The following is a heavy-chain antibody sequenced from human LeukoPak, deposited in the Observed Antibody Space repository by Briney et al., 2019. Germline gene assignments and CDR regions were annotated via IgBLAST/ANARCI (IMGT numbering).Heavy chain of an antibody. V-gene: IGHV3-74*01. CDR3: AKDLRGSYDY. CDR1: GFTLSNYW. Sequence: GGSLRLSCAASGFTLSNYWMHWVRQTPGKGLVWVSRINRDGSSTDYADSVKGRFTISRDNAKNTLYLQMNSLRDEDAAVYFCAKDLRGSYDYWGQGTLVTVSA. CDR2: INRDGSST. D-gene: IGHD1-26*01. J-gene: IGHJ4*02.